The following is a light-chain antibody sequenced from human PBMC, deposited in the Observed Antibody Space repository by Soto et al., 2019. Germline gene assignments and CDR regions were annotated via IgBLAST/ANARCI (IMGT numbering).Light chain of an antibody. CDR2: SAS. CDR1: QGVSTS. J-gene: IGKJ4*01. CDR3: QHYVNWPLT. Sequence: EIVLTQSPGTLSFSPGERATLSGRASQGVSTSLAWYQQKPGQAPRLLIYSASRRATGFPARFSGSGSGTDFTLTINSLQSEDFAVYYYQHYVNWPLTFGGGTKVDI. V-gene: IGKV3-15*01.